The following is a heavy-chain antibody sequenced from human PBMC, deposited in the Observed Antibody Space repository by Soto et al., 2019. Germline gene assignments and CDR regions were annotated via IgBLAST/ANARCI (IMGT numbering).Heavy chain of an antibody. J-gene: IGHJ4*02. Sequence: QVQLVQSGAEVQKTGASVKVSCKASGYTFTSYDIYWVRQATGQGLEWLGWMNPNRGNTGYAQKFPVTVTKTRNTSRSTAYMELSRLRSEDTAVYYCAREAAALGHDYWGQGTLVTVS. CDR3: AREAAALGHDY. CDR2: MNPNRGNT. D-gene: IGHD2-2*01. V-gene: IGHV1-8*01. CDR1: GYTFTSYD.